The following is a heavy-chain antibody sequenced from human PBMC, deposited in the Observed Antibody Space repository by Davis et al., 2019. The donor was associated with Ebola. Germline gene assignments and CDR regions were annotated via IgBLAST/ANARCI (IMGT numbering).Heavy chain of an antibody. D-gene: IGHD2-15*01. J-gene: IGHJ6*02. Sequence: SVKVSCKASGGTFSSYAISWVRQAAGQGLEWMGGIIPIFGTANYAQQFQGRVTITADKSTSTAYMELSSLRSEDTDVYYSATCSGGSCYSLLDYYYGMDVWGQGTTVTVSS. CDR2: IIPIFGTA. CDR1: GGTFSSYA. V-gene: IGHV1-69*06. CDR3: ATCSGGSCYSLLDYYYGMDV.